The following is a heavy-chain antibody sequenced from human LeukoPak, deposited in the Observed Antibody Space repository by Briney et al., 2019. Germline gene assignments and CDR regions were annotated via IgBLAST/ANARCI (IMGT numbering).Heavy chain of an antibody. CDR2: INEDGSTT. CDR1: GFTFSSNW. D-gene: IGHD1-26*01. J-gene: IGHJ4*02. Sequence: GGSLRLSCAASGFTFSSNWMHWVRQAPGKGLVWVSRINEDGSTTNYADSVKGRSTIFRDNAKNTLYLQMNSLRAEDMAVYYCVRDLGGRSGHWGQGTLVTVSS. CDR3: VRDLGGRSGH. V-gene: IGHV3-74*01.